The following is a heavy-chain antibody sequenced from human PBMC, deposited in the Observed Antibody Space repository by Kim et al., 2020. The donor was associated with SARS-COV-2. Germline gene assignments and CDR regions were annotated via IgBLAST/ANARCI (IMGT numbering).Heavy chain of an antibody. CDR1: GFTFSTYW. D-gene: IGHD2-2*01. J-gene: IGHJ6*03. Sequence: GGSLRLSCAASGFTFSTYWMYWVRQAPGKGLVWVSRINSDGSSTNYADSVKGRFTISRDNAKNTLYLQMNSLRAEVTAVYYCARASSTCCPCYYMDVWVKGTTVPSSS. CDR3: ARASSTCCPCYYMDV. V-gene: IGHV3-74*01. CDR2: INSDGSST.